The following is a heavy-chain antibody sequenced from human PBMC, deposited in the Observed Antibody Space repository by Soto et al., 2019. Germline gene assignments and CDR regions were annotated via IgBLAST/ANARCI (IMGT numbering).Heavy chain of an antibody. J-gene: IGHJ3*02. V-gene: IGHV3-30*03. D-gene: IGHD4-17*01. CDR3: ATGLRWGLAFDI. CDR1: GFTFSSYG. CDR2: ISYAGSNK. Sequence: QVQLVESGGGVVQPGRSLRLSCAASGFTFSSYGMHWVRQAPGKGLEWVAVISYAGSNKYYADSMKGRFTISRDNSKNTLYLQMNSLRAEETAVYYCATGLRWGLAFDIWGEGTMVAVSS.